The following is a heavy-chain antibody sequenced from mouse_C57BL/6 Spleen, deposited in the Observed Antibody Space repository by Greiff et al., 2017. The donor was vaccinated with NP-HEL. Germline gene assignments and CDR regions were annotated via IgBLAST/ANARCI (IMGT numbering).Heavy chain of an antibody. CDR2: IDPANGNT. Sequence: VQLQQSVAELVRPGASVKLSCTASGFNIKNTYMHWVKQRPEQGLEWIGRIDPANGNTKYAPKFQGKATITADTSSTTAYLPLSSLTSEDAAIYYCARPVDDYDGDDYAMEYWGQGTAVTVSS. CDR3: ARPVDDYDGDDYAMEY. V-gene: IGHV14-3*01. CDR1: GFNIKNTY. D-gene: IGHD2-4*01. J-gene: IGHJ4*01.